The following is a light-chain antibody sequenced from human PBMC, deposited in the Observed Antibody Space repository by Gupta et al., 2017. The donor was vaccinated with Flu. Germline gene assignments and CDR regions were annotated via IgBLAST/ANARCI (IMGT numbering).Light chain of an antibody. J-gene: IGKJ1*01. Sequence: STLSASVGDRVTITCRASQNINSWLAWYQQKPGKAPKLLIYKASSLESAVPSRFSGSGSGTEFTLTISSLQPVDFATYYCQQYNGYSTWTFGQGTKVEIK. CDR3: QQYNGYSTWT. CDR2: KAS. CDR1: QNINSW. V-gene: IGKV1-5*03.